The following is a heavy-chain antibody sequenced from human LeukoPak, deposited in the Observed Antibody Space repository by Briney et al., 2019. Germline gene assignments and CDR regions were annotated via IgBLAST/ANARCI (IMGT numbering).Heavy chain of an antibody. CDR3: ARDLGFSHYDFWSGPTVAWDY. J-gene: IGHJ4*02. V-gene: IGHV1-69*02. D-gene: IGHD3-3*01. Sequence: SVKVSCKASGGTFSSYTISWVRQAPGQGLEWMGRIIPILGIANYAQKFQGRVTITADKSTSTAYMELSSLRSEDTAVYYCARDLGFSHYDFWSGPTVAWDYWGQGTLVTVSS. CDR2: IIPILGIA. CDR1: GGTFSSYT.